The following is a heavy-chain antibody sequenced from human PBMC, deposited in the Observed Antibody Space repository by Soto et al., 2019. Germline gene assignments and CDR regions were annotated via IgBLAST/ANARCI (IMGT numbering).Heavy chain of an antibody. D-gene: IGHD2-2*01. Sequence: QVQLVQSGAEVKKPGASVKVSCKASGYTFTSDDINWVRQATGQGLEWMGRMNPNSGNTAFAQKFQGRLTLTRNTSTNTAFMELSSLRSEDTAVYYCARAHGISRRSDHYYYYPVDVWGQGTSVTVSS. J-gene: IGHJ6*02. CDR2: MNPNSGNT. CDR1: GYTFTSDD. V-gene: IGHV1-8*01. CDR3: ARAHGISRRSDHYYYYPVDV.